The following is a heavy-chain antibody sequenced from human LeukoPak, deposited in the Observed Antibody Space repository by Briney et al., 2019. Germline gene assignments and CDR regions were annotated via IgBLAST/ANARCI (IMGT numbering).Heavy chain of an antibody. D-gene: IGHD2-8*02. CDR1: GASISSYY. V-gene: IGHV4-59*08. CDR2: IDYSGSP. J-gene: IGHJ4*02. Sequence: SETLSLTCTVSGASISSYYWSWIRQPPGKGLEWLGYIDYSGSPNYNPSLKSRVTISLDTSKNQFSLKLSSVTVADTAVYYCAGHHPRNTVDFWGQGTLVTVSS. CDR3: AGHHPRNTVDF.